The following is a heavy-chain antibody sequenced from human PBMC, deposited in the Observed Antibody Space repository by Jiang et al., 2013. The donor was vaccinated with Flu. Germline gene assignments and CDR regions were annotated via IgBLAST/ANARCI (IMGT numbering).Heavy chain of an antibody. Sequence: GAEVKKPGESLRISCKGSGYSFTSYWISWVRQMPGKGLEWMGRIDPSDSYTNYSPSFQGHVTISADKSISTAYLQWSSLKASDTAMYYCATGDAGKGFLEWLSGSAEYFQHWGQGTLVTVSS. CDR2: IDPSDSYT. CDR3: ATGDAGKGFLEWLSGSAEYFQH. CDR1: GYSFTSYW. V-gene: IGHV5-10-1*01. J-gene: IGHJ1*01. D-gene: IGHD3-3*01.